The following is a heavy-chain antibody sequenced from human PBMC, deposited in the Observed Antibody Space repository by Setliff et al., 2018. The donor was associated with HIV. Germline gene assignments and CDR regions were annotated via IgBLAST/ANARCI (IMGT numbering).Heavy chain of an antibody. J-gene: IGHJ5*02. CDR3: ANLWEVGA. D-gene: IGHD1-26*01. Sequence: LRLSCAASGFTFSNYWMDWVRQAPGKGLEWVATIKQGGSEIYYMDSVKGRFTISRDNARTSLFLEMSSLRVEDTAVYLCANLWEVGAWGQGTLVTVS. CDR2: IKQGGSEI. CDR1: GFTFSNYW. V-gene: IGHV3-7*03.